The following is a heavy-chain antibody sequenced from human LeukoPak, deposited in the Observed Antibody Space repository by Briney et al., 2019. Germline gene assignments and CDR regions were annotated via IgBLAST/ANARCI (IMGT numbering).Heavy chain of an antibody. D-gene: IGHD1-26*01. CDR3: AREIVGAIKSYFDY. V-gene: IGHV3-7*01. Sequence: GGSLRLSCTASGFTFSNYRMSWVRQAPGKGLEWVANIRQDGGLKHYVDSVKGRFTISRDNAENSLYLQMNSLRAEDTAVYYCAREIVGAIKSYFDYWGQGTLVTASS. J-gene: IGHJ4*02. CDR2: IRQDGGLK. CDR1: GFTFSNYR.